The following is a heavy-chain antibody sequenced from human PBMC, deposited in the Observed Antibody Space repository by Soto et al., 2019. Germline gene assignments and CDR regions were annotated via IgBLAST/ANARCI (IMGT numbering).Heavy chain of an antibody. Sequence: ASVKVSCKASGYTFTGYYMHWVRQAPGQGLEWMGWINPNSGGTNYAQKFQGWVTMTRDTSISTAYMELSRLRSDDTAVYYCARGAPRGITMVPYGMDVRGQGTTVTVSS. J-gene: IGHJ6*02. CDR1: GYTFTGYY. CDR2: INPNSGGT. D-gene: IGHD3-10*01. CDR3: ARGAPRGITMVPYGMDV. V-gene: IGHV1-2*04.